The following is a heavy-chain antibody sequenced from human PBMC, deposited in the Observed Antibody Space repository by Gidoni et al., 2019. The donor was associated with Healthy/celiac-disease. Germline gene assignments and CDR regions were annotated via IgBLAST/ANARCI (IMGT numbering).Heavy chain of an antibody. V-gene: IGHV4-39*01. CDR1: GGSISSSSYY. J-gene: IGHJ4*02. CDR3: ARRVVTAIANFDY. D-gene: IGHD2-21*02. CDR2: IYYSGST. Sequence: QLQLQESGPGLVQPSETLSLTCTVSGGSISSSSYYWGWIRQPPGKGLEWIGSIYYSGSTYYNPSLKSRVTISVDTSKNQFSLKLSSVTAADTAVYYCARRVVTAIANFDYWGQGTLVTVSS.